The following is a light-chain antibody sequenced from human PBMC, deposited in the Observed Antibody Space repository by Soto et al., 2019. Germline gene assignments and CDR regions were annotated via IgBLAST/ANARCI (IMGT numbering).Light chain of an antibody. V-gene: IGLV2-14*03. CDR1: SSDIGGYNH. Sequence: QSALTQPASVSGSPGQSITIACTGTSSDIGGYNHVSWYQVHPGKAPRLVIYDVSIRPPAVSDRFSGSNSGNTASLTISGLQAEDEAVYYCSSYTATRTVVFGGGTKLTVL. CDR3: SSYTATRTVV. CDR2: DVS. J-gene: IGLJ3*02.